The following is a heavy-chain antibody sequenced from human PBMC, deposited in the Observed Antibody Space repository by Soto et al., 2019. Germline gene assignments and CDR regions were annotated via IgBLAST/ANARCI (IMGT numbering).Heavy chain of an antibody. J-gene: IGHJ6*02. Sequence: QVQLVQSGAEVKKPGSSVKVSCKASGGTFSSYAISWVRQAPGQGLEWMGGIIPSFGTANYTQNFQCRVTNTADESAITAYMELTSLRSEATAIYYYAYNNWGYYYYGVEVWGQGTTVTVSS. CDR1: GGTFSSYA. V-gene: IGHV1-69*12. CDR3: AYNNWGYYYYGVEV. D-gene: IGHD1-20*01. CDR2: IIPSFGTA.